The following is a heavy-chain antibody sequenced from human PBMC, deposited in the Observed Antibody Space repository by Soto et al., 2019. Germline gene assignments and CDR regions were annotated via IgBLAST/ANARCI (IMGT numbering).Heavy chain of an antibody. V-gene: IGHV3-74*01. CDR1: GFTFSNYW. J-gene: IGHJ6*03. CDR2: INSDGSRT. Sequence: EVQLVESGGGFVQPGGSLRLSCAASGFTFSNYWMHWVRQAPGKGLVWVSRINSDGSRTNYADSVKGRFTISRDNAKDTLYLQMNSLRVEDTAVYFCARVAVGYYYMDVWGKGDTVTVS. CDR3: ARVAVGYYYMDV.